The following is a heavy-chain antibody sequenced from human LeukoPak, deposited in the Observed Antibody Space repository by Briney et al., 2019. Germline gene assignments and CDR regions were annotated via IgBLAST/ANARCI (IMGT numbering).Heavy chain of an antibody. CDR2: ISWNSGSI. CDR1: GFTFDDYA. V-gene: IGHV3-9*01. Sequence: PGRSLRLSCAASGFTFDDYAMRWVRHAPGKCLEWVSGISWNSGSISYADSVKGRFTISRDNAKNSLYLQMNSLRAEDTALYYCAKDGSIAAAVTWFDPWGQGTLVTVSS. J-gene: IGHJ5*02. D-gene: IGHD6-13*01. CDR3: AKDGSIAAAVTWFDP.